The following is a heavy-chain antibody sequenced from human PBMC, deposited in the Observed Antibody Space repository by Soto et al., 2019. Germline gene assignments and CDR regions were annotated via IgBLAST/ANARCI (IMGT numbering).Heavy chain of an antibody. CDR3: ARASDGYRSGWYVGYFDY. V-gene: IGHV1-18*04. CDR2: IRAYTGYT. J-gene: IGHJ4*02. Sequence: GASVKVSCKASGYTFTSYCVSWVLQAPGQGLEWMGWIRAYTGYTNYAQKFQGRVTITTDTSTSTAYMELRSLISDDTAVYYCARASDGYRSGWYVGYFDYWGQGTLVTVSS. D-gene: IGHD6-19*01. CDR1: GYTFTSYC.